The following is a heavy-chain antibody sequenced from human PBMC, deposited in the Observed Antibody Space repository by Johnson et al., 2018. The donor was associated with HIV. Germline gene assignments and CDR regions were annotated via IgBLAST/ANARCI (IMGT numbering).Heavy chain of an antibody. CDR1: GFTFSSHA. J-gene: IGHJ3*02. Sequence: VQLVESGGGLVQPGGSLRLSCAVSGFTFSSHAMSWVRQAPGQGLEWVSSISGSRGSTFYADSVKGRLPISRDNSKNTLYLQMNSLRAEDTAVYYCAKDQEAAAGQDDAFDIWGQGTMVTVSS. CDR2: ISGSRGST. D-gene: IGHD6-13*01. V-gene: IGHV3-23*04. CDR3: AKDQEAAAGQDDAFDI.